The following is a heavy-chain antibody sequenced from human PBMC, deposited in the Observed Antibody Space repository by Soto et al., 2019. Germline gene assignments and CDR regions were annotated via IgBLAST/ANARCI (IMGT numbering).Heavy chain of an antibody. Sequence: QVQLVQSGAEVKKPGSSVKVSCKASGGTFSSYAISWVRQAPGQGLEWMGGIIPIFGTANYAQKFQGRVTITADEATSTAYMELSRLRSEDRAVYYCAREGRGDYYYGMDVWGQGPTVTVPS. CDR3: AREGRGDYYYGMDV. CDR1: GGTFSSYA. V-gene: IGHV1-69*12. J-gene: IGHJ6*01. D-gene: IGHD3-10*01. CDR2: IIPIFGTA.